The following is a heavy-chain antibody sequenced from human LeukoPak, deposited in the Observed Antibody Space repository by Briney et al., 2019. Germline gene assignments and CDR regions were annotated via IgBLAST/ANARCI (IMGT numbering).Heavy chain of an antibody. CDR2: ISGSSSTI. CDR1: GLTFSSYS. CDR3: ARDGDVWGSYRTYFFDY. D-gene: IGHD3-16*02. Sequence: GGSLRLSCAASGLTFSSYSMNWVRQAPGKGLEWVSYISGSSSTIYYADSVKGRFTISRDNAKNSLYVQMNSLRDEDTAVYYCARDGDVWGSYRTYFFDYWGQGTLVTVSS. J-gene: IGHJ4*02. V-gene: IGHV3-48*02.